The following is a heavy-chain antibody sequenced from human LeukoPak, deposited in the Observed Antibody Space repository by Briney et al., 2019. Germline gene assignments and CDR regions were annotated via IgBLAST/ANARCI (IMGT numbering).Heavy chain of an antibody. CDR2: IYYSGST. Sequence: PSETLSLTCVVYGGSFSGYYWGWIRQPPGKGLEWIGSIYYSGSTYYNPSLKSRVTISVDMSKNQFSLKLSSVTAADTAVYYCARRSGWDYYFDYWGQGTLVTVSS. D-gene: IGHD6-19*01. CDR3: ARRSGWDYYFDY. V-gene: IGHV4-39*01. CDR1: GGSFSGYY. J-gene: IGHJ4*02.